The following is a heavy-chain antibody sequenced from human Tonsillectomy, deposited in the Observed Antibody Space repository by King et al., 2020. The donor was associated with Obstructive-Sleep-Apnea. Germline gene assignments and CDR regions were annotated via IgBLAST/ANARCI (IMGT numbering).Heavy chain of an antibody. Sequence: QLVQSGAEVKKPGASVKVSCKASGYTFTSYGISWVRQAPGQGLEWMGWISAYNGNTNYAQKLQGRVTMTTHTSTSTAYMGLGSLRSDDTAVYYCARVPYGYYYDSSGPTGAEFDYWGQGTLVTVSS. CDR3: ARVPYGYYYDSSGPTGAEFDY. CDR2: ISAYNGNT. J-gene: IGHJ4*02. CDR1: GYTFTSYG. V-gene: IGHV1-18*04. D-gene: IGHD3-22*01.